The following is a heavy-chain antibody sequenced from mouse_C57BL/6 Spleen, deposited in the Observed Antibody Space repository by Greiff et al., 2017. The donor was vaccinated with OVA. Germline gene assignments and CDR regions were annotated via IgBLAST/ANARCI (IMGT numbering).Heavy chain of an antibody. CDR3: ARERGYDGPFDV. Sequence: ESGPGLVKPSQSLSLTCSVTGYSITSGYYWNWIRQFPGNKLEWMGYISYDGSNNYNPSLKNRISITRDTSKNQFFLKLNSVTTEDTATYYWARERGYDGPFDVWGTGTTVTVSS. J-gene: IGHJ1*03. CDR1: GYSITSGYY. CDR2: ISYDGSN. D-gene: IGHD2-3*01. V-gene: IGHV3-6*01.